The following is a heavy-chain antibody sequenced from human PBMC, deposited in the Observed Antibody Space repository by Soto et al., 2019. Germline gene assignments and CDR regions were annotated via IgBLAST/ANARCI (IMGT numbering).Heavy chain of an antibody. CDR2: IYYSGST. Sequence: SETLSLTCTVSGGSISSYYWSWIRQPPGKGLEWIGYIYYSGSTNYNPSLKSRVTISVDTSKNQFSLKLSSVTAADTAVYYCARNQLRLPPGYFDYWGQGTLVTVSS. D-gene: IGHD5-12*01. J-gene: IGHJ4*02. V-gene: IGHV4-59*01. CDR3: ARNQLRLPPGYFDY. CDR1: GGSISSYY.